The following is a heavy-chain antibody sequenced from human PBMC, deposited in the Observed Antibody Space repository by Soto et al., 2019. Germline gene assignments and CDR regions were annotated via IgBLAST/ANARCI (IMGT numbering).Heavy chain of an antibody. CDR2: IIPILGIA. J-gene: IGHJ6*02. CDR3: ARVAAPDYYYYYGMDV. Sequence: QVQLVQSGAEVKKPGSSVKVSCEASGGTFSSYTISWVRQAPGQGLEWMGRIIPILGIANYAQKFQGRVTITADKSTSTAYMELSSLRSEDTAVYYCARVAAPDYYYYYGMDVWGQGTTVTVSS. D-gene: IGHD6-13*01. CDR1: GGTFSSYT. V-gene: IGHV1-69*02.